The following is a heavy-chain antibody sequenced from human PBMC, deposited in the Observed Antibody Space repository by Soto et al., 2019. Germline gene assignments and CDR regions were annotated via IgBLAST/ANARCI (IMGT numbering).Heavy chain of an antibody. CDR2: IVPIFGAA. CDR3: ACIKGRIAVSTHYFDF. Sequence: QVQLVQSGAAVKKPGSSVTVSCKASGGSFSSYSIGWVRQAPGQGLEWLGGIVPIFGAASYAQKCQGRVTITAHKSTSTDYMELRRVISENTAVYYCACIKGRIAVSTHYFDFWGQGTLVTVSS. V-gene: IGHV1-69*06. J-gene: IGHJ4*02. CDR1: GGSFSSYS. D-gene: IGHD6-19*01.